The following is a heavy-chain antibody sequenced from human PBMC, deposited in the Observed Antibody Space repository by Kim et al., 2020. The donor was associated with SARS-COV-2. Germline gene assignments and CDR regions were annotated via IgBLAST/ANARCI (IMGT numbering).Heavy chain of an antibody. Sequence: GGSLRLSCAASGFTFSNAWMTWVRQAPGKGLEWVGRIKSKTDGGTTDYAAPVKGRFTISRDDSKNTLYLQMNSLKTEDTAVYYCTTDSSTTVTTFNGDVGNCCGHGTLVTVSS. CDR3: TTDSSTTVTTFNGDVGNC. CDR1: GFTFSNAW. V-gene: IGHV3-15*05. CDR2: IKSKTDGGTT. D-gene: IGHD4-17*01. J-gene: IGHJ4*01.